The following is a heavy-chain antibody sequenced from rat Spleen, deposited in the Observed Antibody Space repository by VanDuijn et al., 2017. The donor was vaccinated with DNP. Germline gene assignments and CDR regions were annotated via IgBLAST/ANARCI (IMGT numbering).Heavy chain of an antibody. CDR2: ISYSGST. D-gene: IGHD4-1*01. Sequence: EVQLQESGPGLVKPSQSLSLTCSVTGYSITSGWRWNWVRKFPGNKMEWVGHISYSGSTSHNPSLKSRISITRDTSKNQFFLQLNSVTTEDTATYYCARWVRALDYWGHGVMVTVSS. V-gene: IGHV3-1*01. CDR1: GYSITSGW. CDR3: ARWVRALDY. J-gene: IGHJ2*01.